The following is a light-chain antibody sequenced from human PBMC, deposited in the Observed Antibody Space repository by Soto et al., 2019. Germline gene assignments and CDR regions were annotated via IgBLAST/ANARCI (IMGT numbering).Light chain of an antibody. Sequence: DIQMTQSPSTLSASVGDRVTITCRASQSISSWLAWYQQKPGKAPKLLIYDASSLESGVPSRFSGSGSGTEFTLTISSLQPDDFATYYRQQYNSYWRTFGQGTKVEIK. J-gene: IGKJ1*01. CDR3: QQYNSYWRT. V-gene: IGKV1-5*01. CDR1: QSISSW. CDR2: DAS.